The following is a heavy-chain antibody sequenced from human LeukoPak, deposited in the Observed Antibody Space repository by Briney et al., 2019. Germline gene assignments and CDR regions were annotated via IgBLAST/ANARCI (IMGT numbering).Heavy chain of an antibody. V-gene: IGHV1-69*13. Sequence: ASVKVSCKASGGTFSSYAISWVRQAPGQGLEWMGGIIPIFGTANYAQKFQGRVTITADESTSTAYMELSSLRSEDTAVYYCARDDYGGNCAFDIWGQGTMVTVS. CDR3: ARDDYGGNCAFDI. D-gene: IGHD4-23*01. J-gene: IGHJ3*02. CDR1: GGTFSSYA. CDR2: IIPIFGTA.